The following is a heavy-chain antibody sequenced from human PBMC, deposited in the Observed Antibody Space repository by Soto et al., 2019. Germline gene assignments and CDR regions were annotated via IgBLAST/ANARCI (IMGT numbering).Heavy chain of an antibody. D-gene: IGHD6-6*01. J-gene: IGHJ4*02. CDR3: AREALSSSSPN. CDR1: GFXFSXYS. CDR2: ISSSSSYI. Sequence: EVQLVESGGGLVKPGGSLRLSXAAXGFXFSXYSMNWVRQAPGKGLEWVSSISSSSSYIYYADSVKGRFTISRDNAKNSLYLQMNSLRAEDTAVYYCAREALSSSSPNWGQGTLVTVSS. V-gene: IGHV3-21*01.